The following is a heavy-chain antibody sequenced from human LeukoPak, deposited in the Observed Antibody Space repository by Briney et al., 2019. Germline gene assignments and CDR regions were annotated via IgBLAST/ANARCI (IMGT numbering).Heavy chain of an antibody. Sequence: PSETLSLTCAAYGGSFSGYYWSWIRQPPGKGLEWIGEINHSGSTNYNPSLKSRVTISVDTSKNQFSLKLSSVTAADTAVYYCARRRSTRDFDYWGQGTLVTVSS. CDR2: INHSGST. J-gene: IGHJ4*02. V-gene: IGHV4-34*01. CDR1: GGSFSGYY. CDR3: ARRRSTRDFDY.